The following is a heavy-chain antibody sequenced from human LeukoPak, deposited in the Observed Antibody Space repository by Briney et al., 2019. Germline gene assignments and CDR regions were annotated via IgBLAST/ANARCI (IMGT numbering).Heavy chain of an antibody. D-gene: IGHD2-2*01. J-gene: IGHJ4*02. V-gene: IGHV1-2*02. CDR2: INPNSGDT. Sequence: ASVEVSCKASGYIFTGYYMHWVRQAPGQGLEWMGWINPNSGDTNYAQNFQGRVTMTRDTSISTAYMELSRLGSDDTAVYFCAREAYCSSSSCSLDYWGQGTLVTVSS. CDR1: GYIFTGYY. CDR3: AREAYCSSSSCSLDY.